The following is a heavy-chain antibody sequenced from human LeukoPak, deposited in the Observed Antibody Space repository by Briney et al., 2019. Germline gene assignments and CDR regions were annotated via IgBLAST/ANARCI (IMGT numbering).Heavy chain of an antibody. J-gene: IGHJ6*02. CDR2: INHSGST. Sequence: PSETLSLTCAVYGGSFSGYYWSWIRQPPGKGLEWIGEINHSGSTNYNPSLKSRVTISVDTSKNQFSLKLSSVTAADTAVYYCAIYYDILTHPTRRTYYYGMDVWGQGTTVTVSS. V-gene: IGHV4-34*01. CDR3: AIYYDILTHPTRRTYYYGMDV. CDR1: GGSFSGYY. D-gene: IGHD3-9*01.